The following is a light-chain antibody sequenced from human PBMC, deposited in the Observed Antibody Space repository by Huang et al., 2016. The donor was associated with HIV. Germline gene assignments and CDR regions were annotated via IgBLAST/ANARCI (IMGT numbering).Light chain of an antibody. CDR3: QQRGAWPLT. J-gene: IGKJ4*01. Sequence: DIVLSQSPATLSLSPGQRATLSCRASQNINNYLVWYQQKPGKAPRRLIYDSFNRATGIPARFSGSGSGTDFTLTINTLEPEGFAVYYCQQRGAWPLTFGGGTKVEIK. CDR2: DSF. V-gene: IGKV3-11*01. CDR1: QNINNY.